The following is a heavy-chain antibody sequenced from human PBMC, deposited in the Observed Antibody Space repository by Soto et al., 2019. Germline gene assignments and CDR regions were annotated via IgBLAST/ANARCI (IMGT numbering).Heavy chain of an antibody. J-gene: IGHJ3*02. CDR3: ARNLYYGDYGARFAFDI. CDR2: INNAGST. V-gene: IGHV3-66*01. CDR1: GFDASVNF. D-gene: IGHD4-17*01. Sequence: GGSLRLSCAASGFDASVNFMTWVRQAPGRGLEWVSTINNAGSTFYADSVKGRFTISRDNSKNTLYLQMNSLRAEDTAVYYCARNLYYGDYGARFAFDIWGQGTMVTVSS.